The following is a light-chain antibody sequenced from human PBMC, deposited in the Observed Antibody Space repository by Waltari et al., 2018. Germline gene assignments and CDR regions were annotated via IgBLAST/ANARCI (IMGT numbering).Light chain of an antibody. CDR1: QDLSTS. V-gene: IGKV1-12*01. Sequence: EIHMTQSPSSVSASVGDRVSMSCRASQDLSTSLALYPQKSGKAPSLLIYHSYTLQSGVPSRFSGAGTGTDFTLTINNLHPEDFATYFCQQGDTSPPTFGPGTKVELK. J-gene: IGKJ1*01. CDR2: HSY. CDR3: QQGDTSPPT.